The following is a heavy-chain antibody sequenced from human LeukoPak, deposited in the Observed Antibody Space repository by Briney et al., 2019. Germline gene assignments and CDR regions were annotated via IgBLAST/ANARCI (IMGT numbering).Heavy chain of an antibody. CDR3: ARASRGTIAAFDY. CDR2: ISYDGSNK. J-gene: IGHJ4*02. Sequence: GGSLRLSCAASGFTFSSYAMHWVRQAPGKGLEWVAVISYDGSNKYYADSVKGRFTISRDNSKNTLYLQMNSLRAEDTAVYYCARASRGTIAAFDYWGQGTLVTVSS. D-gene: IGHD6-25*01. CDR1: GFTFSSYA. V-gene: IGHV3-30*04.